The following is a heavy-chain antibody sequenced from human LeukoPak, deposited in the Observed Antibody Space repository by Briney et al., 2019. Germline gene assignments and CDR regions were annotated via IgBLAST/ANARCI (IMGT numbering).Heavy chain of an antibody. D-gene: IGHD2-2*02. V-gene: IGHV3-15*01. J-gene: IGHJ4*02. Sequence: GGSLRLSSAASGFTFSNAWMSWVRQAPGKGLEWVGRIKSKTDGGTTDYAAPVKGRFTISRDDSKNTLYLQMNSLKTEDTAVYYCTTEITDIVVVPAAIQNWGQGTLVTVSS. CDR2: IKSKTDGGTT. CDR3: TTEITDIVVVPAAIQN. CDR1: GFTFSNAW.